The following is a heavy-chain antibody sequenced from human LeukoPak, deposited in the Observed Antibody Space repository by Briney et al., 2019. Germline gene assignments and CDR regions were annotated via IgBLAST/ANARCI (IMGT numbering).Heavy chain of an antibody. D-gene: IGHD3-22*01. CDR3: AKGVYDSSGYYLDY. CDR2: ISGSGGST. J-gene: IGHJ4*02. Sequence: PGGSLRLSCAAAGFTVSSYAMSWVRQAPGKGLEWVSAISGSGGSTYYADSVKGRFTISRDNSKNKLYLQINSLRAEDTAVYYCAKGVYDSSGYYLDYWGQGTLVTVSS. V-gene: IGHV3-23*01. CDR1: GFTVSSYA.